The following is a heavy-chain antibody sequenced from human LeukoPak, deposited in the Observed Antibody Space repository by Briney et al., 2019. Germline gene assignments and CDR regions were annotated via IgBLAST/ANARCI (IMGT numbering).Heavy chain of an antibody. Sequence: PGGSLRLSCAASGFTFSNYALSWVRRAPGKGLVWVSRINSDGSSTSYADSVKGRFTISRDNAKNTLYLQMNSLRAEDTAVYYCARSLGFDFDYWGQGTLVTVSS. V-gene: IGHV3-74*01. J-gene: IGHJ4*02. D-gene: IGHD7-27*01. CDR1: GFTFSNYA. CDR3: ARSLGFDFDY. CDR2: INSDGSST.